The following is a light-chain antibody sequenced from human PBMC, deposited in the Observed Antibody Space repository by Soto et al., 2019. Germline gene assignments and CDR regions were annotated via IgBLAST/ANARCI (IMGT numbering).Light chain of an antibody. V-gene: IGKV3-11*01. CDR2: EAS. J-gene: IGKJ2*01. Sequence: EIVLTQSPATLSLSPGERATLSCRASQTVSSSLAWYQQKPGQAPRLLIYEASNRATGIPARFSGSGSGADFTLTISSLEPEDFALYYCQQYGSSPYTFGQGTKLEIK. CDR3: QQYGSSPYT. CDR1: QTVSSS.